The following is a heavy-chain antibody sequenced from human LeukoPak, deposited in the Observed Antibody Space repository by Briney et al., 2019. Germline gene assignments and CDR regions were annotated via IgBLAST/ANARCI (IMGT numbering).Heavy chain of an antibody. CDR2: ISWNSGSI. CDR1: GFTFSSYG. J-gene: IGHJ4*02. D-gene: IGHD5-18*01. CDR3: ATSGYTYGLDY. V-gene: IGHV3-9*01. Sequence: PGGSLRLSCAASGFTFSSYGMHWVRQAPGKGLEWVSGISWNSGSIGYAGSVKGRFTISRDNAKNSLYLQMNSLRAEDTALYYCATSGYTYGLDYWGQGTLVTVSS.